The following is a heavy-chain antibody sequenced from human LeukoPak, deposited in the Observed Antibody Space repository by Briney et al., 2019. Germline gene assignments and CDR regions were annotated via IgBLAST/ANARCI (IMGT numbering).Heavy chain of an antibody. CDR2: INPNSGDT. V-gene: IGHV1-2*02. CDR1: GHSFTGYY. D-gene: IGHD2-8*01. J-gene: IGHJ3*02. Sequence: ASVKVSCKASGHSFTGYYMHWVRQAPGQGPEWMGWINPNSGDTQYAEKFQGRVTLTRDTSISTAYMELSSLRSDDTAVYYCARDYYAIRLGADALAIWGQGTKVSVSS. CDR3: ARDYYAIRLGADALAI.